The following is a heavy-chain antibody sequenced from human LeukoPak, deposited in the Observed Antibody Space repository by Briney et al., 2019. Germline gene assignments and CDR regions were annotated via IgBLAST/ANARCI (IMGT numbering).Heavy chain of an antibody. J-gene: IGHJ4*02. Sequence: GGSLRLSCAASGFTFSGYWMHWVRQAPGKGLEWVSRIKTDGSTTNCADSVKGRFIISRDNAKNTLYLQMNSLRDEDTAVYYCGRGCGGDCYGRFDGWGQGTLVTVSS. CDR3: GRGCGGDCYGRFDG. D-gene: IGHD2-21*02. V-gene: IGHV3-74*01. CDR2: IKTDGSTT. CDR1: GFTFSGYW.